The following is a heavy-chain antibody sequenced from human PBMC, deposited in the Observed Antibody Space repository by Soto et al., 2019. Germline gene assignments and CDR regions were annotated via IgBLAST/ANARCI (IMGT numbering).Heavy chain of an antibody. J-gene: IGHJ6*02. Sequence: SLRLSCAASGFTFSSYEMNWVRQAPGKGLEWVSYISSSGRTTYYADSVKGRFTISRDNAKNSLSLQMNSLRADDTAVYYCARDRDELVGIFPYYYGMDVWGQGTTVTVS. CDR3: ARDRDELVGIFPYYYGMDV. D-gene: IGHD2-21*01. CDR2: ISSSGRTT. CDR1: GFTFSSYE. V-gene: IGHV3-48*03.